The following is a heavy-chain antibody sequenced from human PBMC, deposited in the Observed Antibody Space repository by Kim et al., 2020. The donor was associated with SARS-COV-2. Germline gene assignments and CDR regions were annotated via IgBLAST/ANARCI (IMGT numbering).Heavy chain of an antibody. J-gene: IGHJ5*02. CDR3: ARVGAAAEDWFDP. V-gene: IGHV1-8*01. Sequence: YAPEFQGRVTMTRNTSISTAYMELSSLRSEDTAVYYCARVGAAAEDWFDPWGQGTLVTVSS. D-gene: IGHD6-13*01.